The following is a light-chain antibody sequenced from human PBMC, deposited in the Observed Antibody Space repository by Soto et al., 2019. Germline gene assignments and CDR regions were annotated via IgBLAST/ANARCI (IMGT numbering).Light chain of an antibody. Sequence: ELMVTQSPAPLSVSPGERATLSCRASQSVTSIFAWDQQKPGQAPRLLIYAASTRATGISARFSGSGSGTDFTLTISRLEPEDFAVYYCQQYGSSPLTFGGGTKVDI. CDR1: QSVTSIF. CDR2: AAS. J-gene: IGKJ4*01. CDR3: QQYGSSPLT. V-gene: IGKV3-20*01.